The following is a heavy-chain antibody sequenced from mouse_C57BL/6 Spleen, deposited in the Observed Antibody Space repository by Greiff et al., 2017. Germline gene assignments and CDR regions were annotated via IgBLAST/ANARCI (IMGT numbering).Heavy chain of an antibody. V-gene: IGHV1-26*01. CDR2: INPNNGGT. J-gene: IGHJ2*01. CDR1: GYTFTDYY. Sequence: VQLKQSGPELVKPGASVKISCKASGYTFTDYYMNWVKQSHGKSLEWIGDINPNNGGTSYNQKFKGKATLTVDKSSSTAYMELRSLTSEDSAVYYCARGGNWYFDYWGQGTTLTVSS. CDR3: ARGGNWYFDY. D-gene: IGHD2-1*01.